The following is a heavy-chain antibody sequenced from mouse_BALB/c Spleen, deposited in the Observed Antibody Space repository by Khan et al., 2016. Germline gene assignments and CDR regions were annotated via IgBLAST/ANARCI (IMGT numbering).Heavy chain of an antibody. CDR2: INPYNDGT. V-gene: IGHV1S136*01. D-gene: IGHD2-14*01. J-gene: IGHJ3*01. CDR3: ARSGWYDALAY. Sequence: VQLQQSGPELVKPGASVKMSCKASGYTFTSYVMHWVKQKPGQGLEWIGYINPYNDGTKYNEKFKGKATLTSDKSSSTAYMELSSLTSDASAVYSGARSGWYDALAYWGQGTLVSVSA. CDR1: GYTFTSYV.